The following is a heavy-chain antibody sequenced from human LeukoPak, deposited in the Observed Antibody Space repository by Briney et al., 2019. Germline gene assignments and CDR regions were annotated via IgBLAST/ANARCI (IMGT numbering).Heavy chain of an antibody. CDR3: AKGGGSYYPSPFDY. D-gene: IGHD1-26*01. J-gene: IGHJ4*02. Sequence: GGSLRLSCAASGFTFDDYAMHWVRQAPGKGLEWVSGISWNSGSIGYADSVKGRFTISRDNAKNSLYLQMNSLRAEDTALYYCAKGGGSYYPSPFDYWGQGTLVTVSS. CDR2: ISWNSGSI. CDR1: GFTFDDYA. V-gene: IGHV3-9*01.